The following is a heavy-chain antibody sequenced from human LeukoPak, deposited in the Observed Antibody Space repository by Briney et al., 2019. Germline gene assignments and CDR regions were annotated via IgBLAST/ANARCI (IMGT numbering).Heavy chain of an antibody. CDR2: IIPILGIA. CDR1: GGTFSSYA. D-gene: IGHD3-9*01. Sequence: VASVKVSRKSSGGTFSSYAISWVRQAPGQGLEWVGRIIPILGIANYAQKFQGRVTITADKSTSTAYMELSSLRSEDTAVYYCARLILTGPDYYYYGMDVWGQGTTVTVSS. V-gene: IGHV1-69*04. J-gene: IGHJ6*02. CDR3: ARLILTGPDYYYYGMDV.